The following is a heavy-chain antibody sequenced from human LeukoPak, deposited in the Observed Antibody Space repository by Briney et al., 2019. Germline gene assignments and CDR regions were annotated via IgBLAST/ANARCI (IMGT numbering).Heavy chain of an antibody. V-gene: IGHV6-1*01. J-gene: IGHJ4*02. Sequence: SQTLSLTCAISGESVSSYGAAWNWIRQSPSRGLGWLGRTYYRSKWYNEYAVSVKSRITVEPDTSKNQFSLHLNSVTPEDTAIYYCVRGNYNFDYWGQGALVTVSS. D-gene: IGHD4-11*01. CDR2: TYYRSKWYN. CDR1: GESVSSYGAA. CDR3: VRGNYNFDY.